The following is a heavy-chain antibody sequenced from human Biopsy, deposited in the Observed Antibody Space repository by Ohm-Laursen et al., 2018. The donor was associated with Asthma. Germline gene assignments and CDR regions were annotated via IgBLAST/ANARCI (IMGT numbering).Heavy chain of an antibody. CDR1: GFAFSNYP. Sequence: SLRLSCTASGFAFSNYPMSWARQAPGKGLAWVGTIRPGQPDIDYEPPVRGRFFISRDDSKNTLYLDMTSQRAEDTAVYYCVKDTLIDSKNYYTFEVWGQGTMVTVSS. V-gene: IGHV3-23*01. J-gene: IGHJ3*01. D-gene: IGHD3-22*01. CDR3: VKDTLIDSKNYYTFEV. CDR2: IRPGQPDI.